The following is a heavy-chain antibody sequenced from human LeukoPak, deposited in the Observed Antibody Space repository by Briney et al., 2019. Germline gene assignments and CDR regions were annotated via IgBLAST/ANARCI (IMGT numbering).Heavy chain of an antibody. D-gene: IGHD3-22*01. CDR2: IRYDGSNK. Sequence: PGGSLRLSCAASGLTFNSYGMHWIRQAPGKGLEWVTFIRYDGSNKYYADSVKGRFTISRDNSKNTLYLQMNSLRAEDTAVYYCARDLNYYDSSGYGHWGQGTLVTVSS. CDR3: ARDLNYYDSSGYGH. J-gene: IGHJ4*02. V-gene: IGHV3-30*02. CDR1: GLTFNSYG.